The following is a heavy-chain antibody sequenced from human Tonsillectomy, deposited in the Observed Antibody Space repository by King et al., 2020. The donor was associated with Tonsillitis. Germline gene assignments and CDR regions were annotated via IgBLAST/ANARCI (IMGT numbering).Heavy chain of an antibody. CDR1: GYSFTNYW. D-gene: IGHD1-26*01. J-gene: IGHJ2*01. CDR2: IYPGDSDT. CDR3: GRHAVGATNGHWYFDL. Sequence: VQLVQSGAEVKKPGESLKISCKGSGYSFTNYWIGWVRQMPGKGLEWMGIIYPGDSDTRYSPSFQGQVTISADKSISTAYLQWSSLKASDTAMYYCGRHAVGATNGHWYFDLWGRGTLVTVSS. V-gene: IGHV5-51*01.